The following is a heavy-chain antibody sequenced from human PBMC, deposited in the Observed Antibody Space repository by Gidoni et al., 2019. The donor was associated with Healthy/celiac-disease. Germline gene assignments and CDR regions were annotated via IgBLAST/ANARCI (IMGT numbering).Heavy chain of an antibody. CDR1: GFTFSSYS. J-gene: IGHJ4*02. CDR2: ISSSSSYI. V-gene: IGHV3-21*01. Sequence: EVQLVESGGGLVKPGGSLRLSCAASGFTFSSYSMNWVRQAPGKGLEWVSSISSSSSYIYYADSVKGRFTISRDNAKNSLYLQMNSLRAEDTAVYYCAREAQDYYDSSGFDYWGQGTLVTVSS. D-gene: IGHD3-22*01. CDR3: AREAQDYYDSSGFDY.